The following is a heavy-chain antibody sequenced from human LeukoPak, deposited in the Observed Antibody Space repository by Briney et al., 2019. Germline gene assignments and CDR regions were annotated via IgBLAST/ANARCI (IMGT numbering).Heavy chain of an antibody. D-gene: IGHD1-7*01. CDR3: AYLNSHAFDI. CDR2: IKQDGSEK. J-gene: IGHJ3*02. CDR1: GFTFSSYW. V-gene: IGHV3-7*01. Sequence: PGGSLRLSCAASGFTFSSYWMSWVHQAPGKGLEWVANIKQDGSEKNYVDSVKGRFSISRDNAKNSLYLQMNSVRGEDTAVYYCAYLNSHAFDIWGKGTVVTVSS.